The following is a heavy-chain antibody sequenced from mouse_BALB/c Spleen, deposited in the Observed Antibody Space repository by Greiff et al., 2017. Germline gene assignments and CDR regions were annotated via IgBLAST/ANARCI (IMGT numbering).Heavy chain of an antibody. Sequence: VQLKESGPGLVKPSQSLSLTCSVTGYSITSGYYWNWIRQFPGNKLEWMGYISYDGSNNYNPSLKNRISITRDTSKNQLFLKLNSVTTEDTATYYCAREGGLRRRFAYWGQGTLVTVSA. V-gene: IGHV3-6*02. CDR3: AREGGLRRRFAY. J-gene: IGHJ3*01. D-gene: IGHD2-4*01. CDR2: ISYDGSN. CDR1: GYSITSGYY.